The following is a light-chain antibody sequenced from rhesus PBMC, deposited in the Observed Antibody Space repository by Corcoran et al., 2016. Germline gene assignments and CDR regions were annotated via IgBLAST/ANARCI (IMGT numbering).Light chain of an antibody. J-gene: IGKJ4*01. CDR3: QHSYGTPLT. CDR1: ENVNNY. Sequence: DIQMTQSPSSLSASVGDRVTITCRASENVNNYLHWYQQKPGKAPKLLIYKASTLQSGVPSRFSGSGSGTVFTLTISSLQPEVFATYYCQHSYGTPLTFGGGTKVELK. CDR2: KAS. V-gene: IGKV1-74*01.